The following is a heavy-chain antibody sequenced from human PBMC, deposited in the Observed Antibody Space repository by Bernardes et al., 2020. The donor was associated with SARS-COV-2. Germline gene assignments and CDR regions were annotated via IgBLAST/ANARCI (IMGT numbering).Heavy chain of an antibody. J-gene: IGHJ4*02. CDR1: GFTFSNYN. Sequence: GALRLSCAAPGFTFSNYNMKWVRQAPGKGLEWVSHISSSSNTIYYADSVKGRFTISRDNGKSSLYLQMNNLRDEDTAVYYCARDSGRGGSCDYWGQGTLVTVSS. CDR3: ARDSGRGGSCDY. CDR2: ISSSSNTI. V-gene: IGHV3-48*02. D-gene: IGHD2-15*01.